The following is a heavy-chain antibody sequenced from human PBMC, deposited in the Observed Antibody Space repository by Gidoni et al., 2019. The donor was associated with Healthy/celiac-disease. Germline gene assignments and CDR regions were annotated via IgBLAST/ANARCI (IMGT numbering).Heavy chain of an antibody. D-gene: IGHD2-2*02. CDR3: ARASGWGYCSSTSCYTHNWFDP. J-gene: IGHJ5*02. V-gene: IGHV1-69*01. CDR2: ITPIFGTA. CDR1: GGTFSSYA. Sequence: QVQLVQSGAEVKKPGSSVKVSCKASGGTFSSYAISWVRQAPGQGLEWMGGITPIFGTANYAQKFQGRVTLTADESTSTAYMELSSLISEDTAVYYCARASGWGYCSSTSCYTHNWFDPWGQGTLVTVSS.